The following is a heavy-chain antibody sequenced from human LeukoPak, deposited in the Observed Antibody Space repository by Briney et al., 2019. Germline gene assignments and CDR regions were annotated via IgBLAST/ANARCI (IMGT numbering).Heavy chain of an antibody. V-gene: IGHV4-34*01. D-gene: IGHD2-21*02. CDR3: ARRGGDGTGMNYYYYMGV. CDR2: INHSGST. CDR1: GGSFSGYY. Sequence: PSETLSLTCAVYGGSFSGYYWSWIRQPPGKGLEWIGEINHSGSTNYNPSLKSRVTISVDTSKNQFSLKLSSVTAADTAVYYCARRGGDGTGMNYYYYMGVWGKGTTVTVSS. J-gene: IGHJ6*03.